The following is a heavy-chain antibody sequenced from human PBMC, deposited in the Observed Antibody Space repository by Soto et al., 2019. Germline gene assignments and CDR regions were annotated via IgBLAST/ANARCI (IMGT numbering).Heavy chain of an antibody. CDR2: ISYDGSNK. CDR3: AKDRYSGYDSNTYFDY. CDR1: GFTFSSYG. V-gene: IGHV3-30*18. J-gene: IGHJ4*02. Sequence: QVQLVESGGGVVQPGRSLRLSCAASGFTFSSYGMHWVRQAPGKGLEWVAVISYDGSNKYYADSVKGRFTISRDNSKNTLYLQMNSLRAEDTAVYYCAKDRYSGYDSNTYFDYWGQGTLVTVSS. D-gene: IGHD5-12*01.